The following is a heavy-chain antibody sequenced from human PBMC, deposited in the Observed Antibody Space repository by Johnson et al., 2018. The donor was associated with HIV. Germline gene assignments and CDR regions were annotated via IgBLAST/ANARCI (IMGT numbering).Heavy chain of an antibody. CDR2: IKQDGSEK. D-gene: IGHD6-19*01. CDR1: GFTFSSYA. V-gene: IGHV3-7*01. J-gene: IGHJ3*02. Sequence: VQLVESGGGVVQPGRSLRLSCAASGFTFSSYAMHWVRQAPGKGLEWVANIKQDGSEKYYVDSVKGRITISRDNAKNSLYLQMNNLRAEDTAVYYCVRDGGSGWLLERDAFDIWGQGTMVTVSS. CDR3: VRDGGSGWLLERDAFDI.